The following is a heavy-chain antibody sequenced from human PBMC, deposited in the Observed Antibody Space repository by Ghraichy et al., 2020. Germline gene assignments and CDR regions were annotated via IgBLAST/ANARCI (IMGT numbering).Heavy chain of an antibody. J-gene: IGHJ6*02. D-gene: IGHD2-21*02. V-gene: IGHV1-2*02. CDR2: IDPKSGDT. Sequence: ASVKVSCKASGYTFTDYFIHWVRQAPGQGLEWMGWIDPKSGDTKYVQHFEGRVTMTRDTSTTTVHVELRGLRSEDTAAYYCARVFGDWTPSLAYGMDVWGQGTTVTVSS. CDR3: ARVFGDWTPSLAYGMDV. CDR1: GYTFTDYF.